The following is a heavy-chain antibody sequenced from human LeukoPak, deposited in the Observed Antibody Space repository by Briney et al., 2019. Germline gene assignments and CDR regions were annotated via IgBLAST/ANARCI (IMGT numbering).Heavy chain of an antibody. CDR2: ISRGGDDT. Sequence: GGSLRLSCAATGFTFSSYAMSWVRQAPGKGLEWVSAISRGGDDTYYADSVKGRFTISRDNSRNMVYLQASTLRVEDTAVYYCAELRGSVTTVVDCWGQGTLVTVSS. CDR3: AELRGSVTTVVDC. V-gene: IGHV3-23*01. J-gene: IGHJ4*02. CDR1: GFTFSSYA. D-gene: IGHD4-23*01.